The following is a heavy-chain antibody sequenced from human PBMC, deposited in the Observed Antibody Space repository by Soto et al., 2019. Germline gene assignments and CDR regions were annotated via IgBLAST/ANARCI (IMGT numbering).Heavy chain of an antibody. Sequence: PSETLSLTCTVSGGSISSYHWSWIRQPPGKGLEWIGYIYYSGSTNYNPSLKSRDTISVDTSNNQYSLKLSSVTAADTAVYYCATDRHWFDPWGRGTRVTVSS. CDR2: IYYSGST. CDR1: GGSISSYH. V-gene: IGHV4-59*01. CDR3: ATDRHWFDP. D-gene: IGHD6-6*01. J-gene: IGHJ5*02.